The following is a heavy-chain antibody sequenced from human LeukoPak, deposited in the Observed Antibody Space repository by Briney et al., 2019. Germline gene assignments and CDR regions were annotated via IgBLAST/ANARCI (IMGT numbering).Heavy chain of an antibody. J-gene: IGHJ4*02. CDR1: GGSISSYY. CDR3: AREVYYYDSSGYFD. D-gene: IGHD3-22*01. CDR2: IYTSGST. V-gene: IGHV4-4*07. Sequence: PSETLSLTCTVSGGSISSYYWSWIRQPAGKGLEWIGRIYTSGSTNYNPSLKSRVTVSVDTSKNQFSLKLSSVTAADTAVYYCAREVYYYDSSGYFDWGQGTLVTVSS.